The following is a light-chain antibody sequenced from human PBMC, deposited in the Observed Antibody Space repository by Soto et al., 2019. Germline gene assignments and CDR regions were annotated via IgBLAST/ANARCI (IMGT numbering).Light chain of an antibody. V-gene: IGLV2-14*01. CDR3: SPYTSSSTLYV. J-gene: IGLJ1*01. Sequence: QSALTQPASVSGSPGQSITISCTGTSSDVGGYNYVSWYQQHPGKAPKLMIYEVSNRPSGVSNRFSGSKSGNTASLTISGLQPDDEADYYCSPYTSSSTLYVFGTGTKLTVL. CDR2: EVS. CDR1: SSDVGGYNY.